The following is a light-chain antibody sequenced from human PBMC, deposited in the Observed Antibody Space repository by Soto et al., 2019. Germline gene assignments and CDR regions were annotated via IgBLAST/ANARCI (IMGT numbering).Light chain of an antibody. CDR2: AAS. Sequence: QMTQSPASLSASVGDRVTITCRASRDISDYLNWFQHKPGRAPKLLIYAASVLHSGVPARFSGSGSESGTEYDRPIRGLQPDASDTYYCQPSYSPPLTFGGGTRVEIK. CDR3: QPSYSPPLT. V-gene: IGKV1-39*01. CDR1: RDISDY. J-gene: IGKJ4*01.